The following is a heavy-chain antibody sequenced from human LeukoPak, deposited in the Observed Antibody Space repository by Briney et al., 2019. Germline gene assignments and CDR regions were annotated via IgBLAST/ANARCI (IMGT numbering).Heavy chain of an antibody. D-gene: IGHD1-20*01. V-gene: IGHV3-74*01. CDR1: GFTFSRNW. CDR3: ARDSEPFYNWNDGNYYDMDI. CDR2: INSDGSIT. J-gene: IGHJ6*03. Sequence: QPGGSLRLSCAASGFTFSRNWMHWVRQAPGKGLVWVSRINSDGSITNYADSVKGRFTISRDNSKNTLYLQMNSLRAEDTAAYYCARDSEPFYNWNDGNYYDMDIWGKGTTVTVSS.